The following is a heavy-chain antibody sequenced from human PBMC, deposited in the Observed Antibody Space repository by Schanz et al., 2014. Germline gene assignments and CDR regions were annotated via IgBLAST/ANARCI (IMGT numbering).Heavy chain of an antibody. CDR1: GFTFSRSW. D-gene: IGHD4-17*01. V-gene: IGHV3-74*01. CDR3: VRDTDYHFDY. CDR2: VSRDGSET. J-gene: IGHJ4*02. Sequence: EVQLVESGGGLVQPGGSLRLSCAVSGFTFSRSWMSWVRQPPGKGLLWVSRVSRDGSETTYVDSVKGRFTISRDNAKNTLYLQMNSLRAEDTAVYYCVRDTDYHFDYWGQGTLVTVSS.